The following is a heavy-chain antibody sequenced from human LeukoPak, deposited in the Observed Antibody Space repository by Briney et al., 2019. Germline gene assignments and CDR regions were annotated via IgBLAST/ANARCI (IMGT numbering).Heavy chain of an antibody. Sequence: SETLSLTCAVYGESSFSSYYWGWIRQTPGGALEWTGEINHSGYTNYNPSLKSRVTLSIDTSKNQFSLRLNSVTAADTAVYYCSRQVVGNDFWGQGILVTVS. J-gene: IGHJ4*02. CDR2: INHSGYT. CDR1: GESSFSSYY. D-gene: IGHD3-22*01. V-gene: IGHV4-34*01. CDR3: SRQVVGNDF.